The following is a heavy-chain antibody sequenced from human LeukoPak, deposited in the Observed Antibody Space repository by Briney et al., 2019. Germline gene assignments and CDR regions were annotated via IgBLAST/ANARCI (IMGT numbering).Heavy chain of an antibody. Sequence: SCAASGFTFSSYAMSWVRQAPGQGLEWMGRIIPILGIANYAQKFQGRVTITADKSTSTAYMELSSLRSEDTAVYYCASRGDYFDYWGQGTLVTVSS. CDR1: GFTFSSYA. CDR3: ASRGDYFDY. J-gene: IGHJ4*02. V-gene: IGHV1-69*04. D-gene: IGHD1-26*01. CDR2: IIPILGIA.